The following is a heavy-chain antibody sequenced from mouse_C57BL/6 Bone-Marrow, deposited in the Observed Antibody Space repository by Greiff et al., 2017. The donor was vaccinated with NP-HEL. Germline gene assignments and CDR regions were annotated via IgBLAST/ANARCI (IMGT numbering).Heavy chain of an antibody. Sequence: DVKLVESGGGLVQPGGSLKLSCAASGFTFSDYYMYWVRQTPEKRLEWVAYISNGGGSTYYPDTVKGRFTISRDNAKNTLYLQMSRLKSEDTAMYYCASPITTVLDYWGQGTTLTVSS. J-gene: IGHJ2*01. D-gene: IGHD1-1*01. CDR3: ASPITTVLDY. V-gene: IGHV5-12*01. CDR2: ISNGGGST. CDR1: GFTFSDYY.